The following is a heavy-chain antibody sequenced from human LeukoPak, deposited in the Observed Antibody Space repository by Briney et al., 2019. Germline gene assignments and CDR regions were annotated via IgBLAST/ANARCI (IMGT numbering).Heavy chain of an antibody. D-gene: IGHD6-13*01. CDR1: GFTFSSYA. Sequence: GGSLRLSCAASGFTFSSYAMSWVRQAPGKGLEWVSSISYSGGSTNYADAVKGRFTISRDNSKNTLFLQMNSLRAEDTAVYYCAKTYSSTWSDWYFDLWGRGTLVTVSS. CDR3: AKTYSSTWSDWYFDL. V-gene: IGHV3-23*01. J-gene: IGHJ2*01. CDR2: ISYSGGST.